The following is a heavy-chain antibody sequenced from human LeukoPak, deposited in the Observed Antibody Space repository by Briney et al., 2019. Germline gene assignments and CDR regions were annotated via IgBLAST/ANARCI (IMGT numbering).Heavy chain of an antibody. CDR2: MNPNSGNT. J-gene: IGHJ4*02. Sequence: ASVKVSCKASGYTFTSYDINWVRQATGQGLVWMGWMNPNSGNTGYAQKFQGRVTMTRNTSISTAYMELSSLRSEDTAVYYCARALKRRSGSYYFDYWGQGTLVTVSS. CDR3: ARALKRRSGSYYFDY. D-gene: IGHD3-10*01. V-gene: IGHV1-8*01. CDR1: GYTFTSYD.